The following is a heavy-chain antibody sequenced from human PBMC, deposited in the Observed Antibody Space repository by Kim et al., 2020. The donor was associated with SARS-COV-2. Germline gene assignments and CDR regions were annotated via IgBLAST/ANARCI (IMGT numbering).Heavy chain of an antibody. V-gene: IGHV1-3*04. Sequence: ASVKVSCKASGYTFTRNAVHWLRQAPGQGPEWMGYISTDNGYTKYSRKFQGRVTITRDTSATTAYLDLSRLTSEDTAVYYCARGGAGLDYWGQGTLVTVS. CDR2: ISTDNGYT. CDR1: GYTFTRNA. CDR3: ARGGAGLDY. J-gene: IGHJ4*02. D-gene: IGHD3-10*01.